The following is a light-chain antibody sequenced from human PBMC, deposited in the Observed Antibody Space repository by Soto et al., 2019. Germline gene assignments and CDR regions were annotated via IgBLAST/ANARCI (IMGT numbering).Light chain of an antibody. CDR1: QSISSY. Sequence: DIQMTQSPSSLSASVGDRVTITCRASQSISSYLNWYQQKPGKAPQLLIYAASTLHSGVPLRFSGSGSGTEFTLTIRSLQPDDIATYYCQQYSSYSAWTFGEGTKVDIK. CDR2: AAS. V-gene: IGKV1-39*01. CDR3: QQYSSYSAWT. J-gene: IGKJ1*01.